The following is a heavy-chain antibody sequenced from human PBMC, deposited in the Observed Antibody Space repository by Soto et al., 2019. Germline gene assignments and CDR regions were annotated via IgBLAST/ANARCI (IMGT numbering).Heavy chain of an antibody. CDR1: GGTFSSYA. D-gene: IGHD3-22*01. Sequence: ASVKVSCKASGGTFSSYAISWVRQAPGQGLEWMGGIIPIFGTANYAQKFQGRVTITADESTSTAYMELSSLRSEDTAVYYCARDHRYYYDSSGYYADYWGQGTLVTVSS. CDR2: IIPIFGTA. V-gene: IGHV1-69*13. CDR3: ARDHRYYYDSSGYYADY. J-gene: IGHJ4*02.